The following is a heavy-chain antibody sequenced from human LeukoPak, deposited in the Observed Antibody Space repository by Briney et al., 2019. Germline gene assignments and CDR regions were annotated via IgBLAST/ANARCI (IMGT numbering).Heavy chain of an antibody. J-gene: IGHJ3*02. CDR1: GDSVSSNSAG. CDR2: TYYRSKWYY. Sequence: SQTLSLTCAISGDSVSSNSAGWNWIRQSPSRGLEWLGRTYYRSKWYYDYAVSVKSRITLIPDTSKNQFSLQLNSVTPEDTAVYYCTRGPAFDIWGQGTMVTVSS. V-gene: IGHV6-1*01. CDR3: TRGPAFDI.